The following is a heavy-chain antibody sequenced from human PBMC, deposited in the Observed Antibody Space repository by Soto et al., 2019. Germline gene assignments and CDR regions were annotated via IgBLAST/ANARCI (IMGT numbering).Heavy chain of an antibody. Sequence: AETLSLTCTVSGGSINNYYCILIRWPAGKGPEWIGLVTTGTTDYNPSLRSRVTMSVDTSNNQVSLKVHSVTATDTGVYYCARGLGSYGFDIWGQGTSVTVSS. D-gene: IGHD3-10*01. J-gene: IGHJ3*02. CDR3: ARGLGSYGFDI. V-gene: IGHV4-4*07. CDR1: GGSINNYY. CDR2: VTTGTT.